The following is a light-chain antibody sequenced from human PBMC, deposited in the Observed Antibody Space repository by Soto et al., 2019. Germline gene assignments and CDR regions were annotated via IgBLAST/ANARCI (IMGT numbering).Light chain of an antibody. Sequence: EIVMTQSPATPSVSPGERGTLSCRASQSVSSNLAWYQQKPGQAPRLLIYGASTRATGIPARFSGSGSGTEFTLTISSLQSEDFAVYYCQQYNNWPRTFGQGTKVDIK. CDR3: QQYNNWPRT. V-gene: IGKV3-15*01. CDR1: QSVSSN. CDR2: GAS. J-gene: IGKJ1*01.